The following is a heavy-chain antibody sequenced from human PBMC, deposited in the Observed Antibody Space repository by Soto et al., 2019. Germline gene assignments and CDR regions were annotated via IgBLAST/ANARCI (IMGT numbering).Heavy chain of an antibody. V-gene: IGHV4-39*01. Sequence: SETLSLTCTVSGGSISSSSYYWGWIRQPPGKGLEWIGSIYYSGSTYYNPSLKSRVTISVDTSKNQFSLKLSSLTAADTAVYYCARQRGKDIVVVVAATRFDPWGQGTLVTVSS. CDR3: ARQRGKDIVVVVAATRFDP. D-gene: IGHD2-15*01. J-gene: IGHJ5*02. CDR2: IYYSGST. CDR1: GGSISSSSYY.